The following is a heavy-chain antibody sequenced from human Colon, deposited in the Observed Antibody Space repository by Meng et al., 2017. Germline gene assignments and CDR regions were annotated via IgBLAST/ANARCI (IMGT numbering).Heavy chain of an antibody. CDR3: FHSSDHLIYASS. Sequence: QIRLKESGPTLVKPPHTLTLICTFSGTSLTTSGGGVGRLRQPTGKALEWLALVYWDGDSRYSPSLRNRLTITKDTSRNQVVLTMTNVDPVDTGTYFCFHSSDHLIYASSWGQGTLVTVSS. CDR1: GTSLTTSGGG. D-gene: IGHD3/OR15-3a*01. CDR2: VYWDGDS. V-gene: IGHV2-5*02. J-gene: IGHJ5*02.